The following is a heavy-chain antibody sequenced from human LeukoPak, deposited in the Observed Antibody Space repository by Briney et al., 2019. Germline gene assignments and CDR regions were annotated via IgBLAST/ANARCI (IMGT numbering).Heavy chain of an antibody. V-gene: IGHV4-39*07. CDR2: INHSGST. D-gene: IGHD1-20*01. CDR1: GGSISSSGYY. J-gene: IGHJ4*02. CDR3: ARGPITGTTDLPQADY. Sequence: SETLSLTCTVSGGSISSSGYYWSWIRQPPGKGLEWIGEINHSGSTNYNPSLKSRVTISVDTSKNQFSLKLSSVTAADTAVYYCARGPITGTTDLPQADYWGQGTLVTVSS.